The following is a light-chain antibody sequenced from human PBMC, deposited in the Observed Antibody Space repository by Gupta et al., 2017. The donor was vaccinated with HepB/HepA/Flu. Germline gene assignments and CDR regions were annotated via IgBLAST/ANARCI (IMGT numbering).Light chain of an antibody. CDR1: QSVSSN. J-gene: IGKJ2*02. Sequence: EIVMTQSPATLSVSPGERATLSCRASQSVSSNLAWYQQKPGQAPRLLIYGASTRATGIPARFSGSGYGTEFTLTISSRQSEDFAVYYCQQHNNWPQCIFGQGTKMEIK. CDR3: QQHNNWPQCI. CDR2: GAS. V-gene: IGKV3-15*01.